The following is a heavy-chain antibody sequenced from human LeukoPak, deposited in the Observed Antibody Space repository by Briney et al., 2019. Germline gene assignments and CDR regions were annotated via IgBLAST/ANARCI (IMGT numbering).Heavy chain of an antibody. CDR3: ARGPTHGYYYYMDV. CDR1: GYTFTSYD. CDR2: MNPKSGNT. J-gene: IGHJ6*03. V-gene: IGHV1-8*03. Sequence: ASVKVSCKASGYTFTSYDINWVRQVTGQGLEWMGWMNPKSGNTGYAQKFQGRVTINRNTSISTAYMEVSSLRYEDTAVYYCARGPTHGYYYYMDVWGKGTTVTVSS.